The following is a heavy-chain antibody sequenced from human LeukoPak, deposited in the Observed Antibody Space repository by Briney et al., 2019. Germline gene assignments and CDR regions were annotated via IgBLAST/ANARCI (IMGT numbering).Heavy chain of an antibody. CDR1: GYTFTSNY. CDR3: ARDQEGFDY. CDR2: IYPRDGST. Sequence: ASVKVSCKASGYTFTSNYIHWVRQAPGQGLEWMGMIYPRDGSTSYAQKFQGRVTVTRDTSTSTVHMELSGLRSEDTAVYYRARDQEGFDYWGQGTLVTVSS. J-gene: IGHJ4*02. V-gene: IGHV1-46*01.